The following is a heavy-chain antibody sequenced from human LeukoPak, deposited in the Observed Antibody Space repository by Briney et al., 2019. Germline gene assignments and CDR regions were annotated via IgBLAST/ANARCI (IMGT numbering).Heavy chain of an antibody. CDR2: IWSDGSTK. V-gene: IGHV3-33*01. J-gene: IGHJ4*02. CDR1: GFTFSSCG. CDR3: ARDAATSVGMPHY. D-gene: IGHD2-2*01. Sequence: PGGSLRLSCVASGFTFSSCGMHWVRQAPGKGLEWVAIIWSDGSTKYYVGSVKGRFTISRDSSKSTLYLQMNSLRAEDTAVYYCARDAATSVGMPHYWGQGTVVTVSS.